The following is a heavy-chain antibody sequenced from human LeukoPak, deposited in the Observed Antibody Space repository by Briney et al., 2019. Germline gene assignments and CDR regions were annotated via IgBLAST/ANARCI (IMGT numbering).Heavy chain of an antibody. Sequence: PGGSLRLSCAASGFTFSSYSMNWVRQAPGKGLEWVSYISSSSSTIYYADSVKGRFTISRDNAKNSLYLQMNSLRDEDTAVYYCARDPSLVRPYYFDYWGQGILLTVSS. CDR1: GFTFSSYS. J-gene: IGHJ4*02. V-gene: IGHV3-48*02. D-gene: IGHD6-13*01. CDR3: ARDPSLVRPYYFDY. CDR2: ISSSSSTI.